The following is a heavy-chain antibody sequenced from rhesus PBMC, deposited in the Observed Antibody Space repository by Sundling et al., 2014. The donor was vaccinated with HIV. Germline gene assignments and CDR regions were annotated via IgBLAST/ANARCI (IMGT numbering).Heavy chain of an antibody. D-gene: IGHD2-2*01. CDR1: GVPFSNNY. V-gene: IGHV4-173*01. J-gene: IGHJ4*01. CDR2: ISGSGGSP. CDR3: VTTGVLATFDY. Sequence: QVQLQESGPGLVKPSETLSLTCAVSGVPFSNNYWSWIRQPPGNGLEWIGRISGSGGSPDYNPSLKSRVTMSTDTSKNQLSLRLTSVTAADTAVYYCVTTGVLATFDYWGQGALVTVSS.